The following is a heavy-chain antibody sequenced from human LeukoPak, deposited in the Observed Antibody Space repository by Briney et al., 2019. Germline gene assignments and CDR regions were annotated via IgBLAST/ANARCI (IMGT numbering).Heavy chain of an antibody. CDR3: ARQRADYFYYYVDV. Sequence: SETLSLTCTVSGGSIGTTNYYWGWLRQPPGKGLEWIGSIYYSETTYDNPSLESRVTISIETSKNQFSLSLSSVTAADAAVYYCARQRADYFYYYVDVWGKGTTVTVS. V-gene: IGHV4-39*01. J-gene: IGHJ6*03. CDR1: GGSIGTTNYY. CDR2: IYYSETT. D-gene: IGHD3-9*01.